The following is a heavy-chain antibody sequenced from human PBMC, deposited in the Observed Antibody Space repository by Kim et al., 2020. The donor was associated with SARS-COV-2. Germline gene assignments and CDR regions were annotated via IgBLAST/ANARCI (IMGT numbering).Heavy chain of an antibody. J-gene: IGHJ4*02. CDR3: ARAPGYSSGWYSPHY. D-gene: IGHD6-19*01. Sequence: DSGKGRFTISRDNAKNSLNLQMNSLRAEDTAVYYCARAPGYSSGWYSPHYWGQGTLVTVSS. V-gene: IGHV3-7*04.